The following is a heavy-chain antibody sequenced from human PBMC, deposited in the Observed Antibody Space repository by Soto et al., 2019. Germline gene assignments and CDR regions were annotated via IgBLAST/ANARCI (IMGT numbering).Heavy chain of an antibody. CDR1: GGSISSYY. CDR3: AASYQLPLGPDY. J-gene: IGHJ4*02. CDR2: IYYSGST. Sequence: SETLSLTCTVSGGSISSYYWSWIRQPPGKGLEWIGYIYYSGSTNYNPSLKSRVTISVDTSKNQFSLKLSSVTAADTAVYYCAASYQLPLGPDYWGQGTLVTVSS. V-gene: IGHV4-59*01. D-gene: IGHD2-2*01.